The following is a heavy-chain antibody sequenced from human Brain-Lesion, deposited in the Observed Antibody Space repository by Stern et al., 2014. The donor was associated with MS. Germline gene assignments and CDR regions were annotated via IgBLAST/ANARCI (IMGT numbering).Heavy chain of an antibody. D-gene: IGHD1-14*01. J-gene: IGHJ4*02. CDR1: GFTFDDYA. CDR3: ARDITGSSAYFAY. V-gene: IGHV3-9*01. CDR2: ISWNSGTI. Sequence: EVQLEESGGDLVQPGRSLRLPCAAFGFTFDDYAMHWVRPGPGKGLEWVAGISWNSGTIGYADSVKGRFTTSRDNAYSSLYLQMNSLRPEDTALYYCARDITGSSAYFAYWGQGTLVTVSS.